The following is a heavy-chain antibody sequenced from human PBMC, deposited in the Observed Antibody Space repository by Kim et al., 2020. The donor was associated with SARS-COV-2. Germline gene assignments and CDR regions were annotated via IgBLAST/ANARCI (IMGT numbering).Heavy chain of an antibody. J-gene: IGHJ4*02. CDR2: LSGSGANT. Sequence: GGSLRLSCAASGFAFSSYALSWVRQAPGKGLEWVSGLSGSGANTYYADSVKGRFIISRDNSKSMLYLWMTSLKVEDMAVYYCAKGDQTVLYYDRGYDHWGQGTLVTVSS. CDR1: GFAFSSYA. CDR3: AKGDQTVLYYDRGYDH. V-gene: IGHV3-23*01. D-gene: IGHD3-10*02.